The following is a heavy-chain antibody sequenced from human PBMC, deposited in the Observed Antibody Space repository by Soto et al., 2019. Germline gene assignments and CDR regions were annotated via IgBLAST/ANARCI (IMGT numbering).Heavy chain of an antibody. CDR2: INHSGST. V-gene: IGHV4-34*01. Sequence: PSETLSLTCAVYGGSFSGYYWSWIRQPPGKGLEWIGEINHSGSTNYNPSLKSRVTISVDTSKNQFSLKLSSVTAADTAVYYCARASSYYGSFMDVWGQGTTVTVSS. J-gene: IGHJ6*02. CDR1: GGSFSGYY. D-gene: IGHD3-10*01. CDR3: ARASSYYGSFMDV.